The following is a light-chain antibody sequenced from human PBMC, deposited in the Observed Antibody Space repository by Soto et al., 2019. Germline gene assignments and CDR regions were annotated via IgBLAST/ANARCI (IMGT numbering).Light chain of an antibody. Sequence: DIVMTQSPLSLPVTPGEPASISCRPSQSLLHPNGYNYLDWYLQKPGQSPQLLIYLGSSRASGVPDRFSGSGSGTDFTLKISRVEAEDVGTYYCMQALESPITYGQGTRLEMK. CDR2: LGS. CDR3: MQALESPIT. CDR1: QSLLHPNGYNY. V-gene: IGKV2-28*01. J-gene: IGKJ5*01.